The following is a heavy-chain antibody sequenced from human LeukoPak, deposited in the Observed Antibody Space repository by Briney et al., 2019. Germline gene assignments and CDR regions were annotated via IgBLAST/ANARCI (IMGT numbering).Heavy chain of an antibody. V-gene: IGHV3-11*01. CDR3: ASVRGYSYCYDYYYYMDV. CDR2: ISSSGSTI. J-gene: IGHJ6*03. CDR1: GFTFSDYY. D-gene: IGHD5-18*01. Sequence: AGSLTLSCAAYGFTFSDYYMSWIRQAPGKGLEWVSYISSSGSTIYYADSVKGRFTISRDNAKNSLYLQMNSLRAEDTAVYYCASVRGYSYCYDYYYYMDVWGKGTRVTVSS.